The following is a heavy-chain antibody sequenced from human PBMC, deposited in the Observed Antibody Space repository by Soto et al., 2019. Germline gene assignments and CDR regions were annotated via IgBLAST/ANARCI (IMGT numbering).Heavy chain of an antibody. V-gene: IGHV3-23*01. CDR3: ATEVLGSSSRVDWSYFDL. CDR1: GFTFINYA. CDR2: ISGGGDRT. J-gene: IGHJ2*01. D-gene: IGHD6-19*01. Sequence: EVQLLESGGGLVQPGGSLRLSCVGSGFTFINYAMNWVRQTPGKGLEWVSGISGGGDRTFDADSVKGRFTISRENSKNTVTLQMHRLRADDPAVYSCATEVLGSSSRVDWSYFDLWGRGTLVSVSS.